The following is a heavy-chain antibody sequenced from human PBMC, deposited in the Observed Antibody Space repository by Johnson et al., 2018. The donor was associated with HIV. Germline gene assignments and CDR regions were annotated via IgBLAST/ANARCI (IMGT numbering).Heavy chain of an antibody. V-gene: IGHV3-20*04. CDR2: INWNGVRT. J-gene: IGHJ3*02. Sequence: VQLVESGGGVVRPGGSLRLSCAAAGFTFDDYGMSWVRQAPGKGLEWVSGINWNGVRTAYPDSMKGRFTISRDNAKNSLYLQMNSLREEDTAVVYCARGGGCGGDCYSGYDAFDIWGQGTMVTVS. CDR3: ARGGGCGGDCYSGYDAFDI. CDR1: GFTFDDYG. D-gene: IGHD2-21*01.